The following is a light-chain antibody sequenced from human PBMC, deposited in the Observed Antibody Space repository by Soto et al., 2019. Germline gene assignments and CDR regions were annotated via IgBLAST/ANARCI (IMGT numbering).Light chain of an antibody. CDR1: QGISNY. CDR3: QQYNSYWT. Sequence: DIQMTQSPSSLSTSVGDRVTITCRASQGISNYLAWYQQKPGKAPNLLIYDASTLESGVPSRFSGSGSGTEFTLTISSLQPGDFATYYCQQYNSYWTFGQGTKVDIK. V-gene: IGKV1-5*01. CDR2: DAS. J-gene: IGKJ1*01.